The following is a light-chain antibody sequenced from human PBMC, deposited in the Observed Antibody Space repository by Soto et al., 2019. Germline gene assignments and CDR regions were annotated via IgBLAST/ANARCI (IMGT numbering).Light chain of an antibody. J-gene: IGKJ2*01. V-gene: IGKV3D-15*01. CDR2: DAS. Sequence: EIDLTQSPASLSVSPGERATLSCRASQSVKSNLAWYQQKPGQAPRLLIFDASTRAIGVPARFSGRGSGTELTLTISSLQSEDFAVYYCQQYNKWPHTFGQGTKLEIK. CDR3: QQYNKWPHT. CDR1: QSVKSN.